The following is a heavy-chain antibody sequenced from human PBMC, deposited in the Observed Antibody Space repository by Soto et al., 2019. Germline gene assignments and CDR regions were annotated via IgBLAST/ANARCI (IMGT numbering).Heavy chain of an antibody. CDR2: INHSGST. CDR3: ARLDFWSGYYNYYYGMDV. CDR1: GGSFSGYY. D-gene: IGHD3-3*01. Sequence: PSETLSRTCAVYGGSFSGYYWSWIRQPPGKGLEWIGEINHSGSTNYNPSLKSRVTISVDTSKNQFSLKLSSVTAADTAVYYCARLDFWSGYYNYYYGMDVWGQGTTVTVSS. V-gene: IGHV4-34*01. J-gene: IGHJ6*02.